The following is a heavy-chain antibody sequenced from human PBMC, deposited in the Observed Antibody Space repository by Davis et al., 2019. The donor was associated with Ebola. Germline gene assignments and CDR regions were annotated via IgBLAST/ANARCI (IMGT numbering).Heavy chain of an antibody. D-gene: IGHD5-24*01. CDR2: ISGSGGST. J-gene: IGHJ6*03. CDR1: GFTFSSYA. CDR3: AKSRDGYTQKNRDYYYYMDV. Sequence: GESLKISCAASGFTFSSYAMSWVRQAPGKGLEWVSAISGSGGSTYYADSVKGRFTISRDNSKNTLYLQMNSLRAEDTAVYYCAKSRDGYTQKNRDYYYYMDVWGKGTTVTVSS. V-gene: IGHV3-23*01.